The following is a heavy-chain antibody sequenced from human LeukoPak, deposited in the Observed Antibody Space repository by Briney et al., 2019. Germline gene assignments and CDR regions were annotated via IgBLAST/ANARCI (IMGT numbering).Heavy chain of an antibody. CDR2: IYISGST. CDR3: ARGGDYGDQYFQH. Sequence: SETLSLTCTVSGGSIRSYYWSWIRQPAEKGLEWIGRIYISGSTNYNPSLKSRVTMSVDTSKNQFSLKLSSVTAADTAVYYCARGGDYGDQYFQHWGRGTLVTVSS. J-gene: IGHJ1*01. V-gene: IGHV4-4*07. CDR1: GGSIRSYY. D-gene: IGHD4-17*01.